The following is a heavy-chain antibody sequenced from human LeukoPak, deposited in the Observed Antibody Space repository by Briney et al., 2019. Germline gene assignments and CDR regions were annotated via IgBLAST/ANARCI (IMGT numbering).Heavy chain of an antibody. D-gene: IGHD3-9*01. V-gene: IGHV4-34*01. CDR2: INHSGST. Sequence: KPSETLSLTCAVYGGSFSGYYWSWIRQPPGKGLEWIGEINHSGSTNYNPSLKSRVTISVDTSKNQFSLKLSSVTAADTAVYYCAREGNYDILTGLDAFDIWGQGTMVTVSS. CDR1: GGSFSGYY. CDR3: AREGNYDILTGLDAFDI. J-gene: IGHJ3*02.